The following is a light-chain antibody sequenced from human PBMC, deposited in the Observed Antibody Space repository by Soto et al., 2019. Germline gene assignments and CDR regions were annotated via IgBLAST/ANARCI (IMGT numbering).Light chain of an antibody. Sequence: EIVMTQSPATLSVSPGERATLSCRASQSVSSKLAWYQQKPGHAPRLLIYDASTRATGIPARFTGSGSGTEFTLTISSLQSEDFAVYYCQHYNNWPLTFGGGTKVEIK. CDR3: QHYNNWPLT. V-gene: IGKV3-15*01. J-gene: IGKJ4*01. CDR1: QSVSSK. CDR2: DAS.